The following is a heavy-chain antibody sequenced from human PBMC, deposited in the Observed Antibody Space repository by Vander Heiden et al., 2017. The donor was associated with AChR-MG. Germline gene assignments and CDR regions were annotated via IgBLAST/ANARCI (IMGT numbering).Heavy chain of an antibody. CDR3: ARVKDDCWSGYPRDV. CDR1: GYDFTSYG. V-gene: IGHV1-18*01. CDR2: ISAYNGNT. Sequence: QVQLVQSGAEVKKPGASVKVSCQASGYDFTSYGISWVRQAPGQGLEWMGWISAYNGNTNYAQKLQGRVTMTTDTSTSTAYMELRSLRSDDTAVYYCARVKDDCWSGYPRDVWGQGTTVTVSS. J-gene: IGHJ6*02. D-gene: IGHD3-3*01.